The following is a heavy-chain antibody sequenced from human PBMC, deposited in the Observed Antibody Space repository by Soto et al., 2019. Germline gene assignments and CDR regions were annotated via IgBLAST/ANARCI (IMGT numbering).Heavy chain of an antibody. D-gene: IGHD3-10*01. V-gene: IGHV1-18*01. CDR3: ARGVGSGSDYNQYNWFDP. CDR2: ISAYNGNT. CDR1: GYTFTNYG. Sequence: QVQLVQSGAEVKKPGASVKVSCKASGYTFTNYGISWVRQAPGQGLEWMGWISAYNGNTKYAQKLQGRVTMTTDTSTSTADMELRSVRSDDTAVYYCARGVGSGSDYNQYNWFDPWGQGTLVTVSS. J-gene: IGHJ5*02.